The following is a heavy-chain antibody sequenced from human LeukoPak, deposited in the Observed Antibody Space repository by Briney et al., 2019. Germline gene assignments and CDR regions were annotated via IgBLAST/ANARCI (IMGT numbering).Heavy chain of an antibody. Sequence: PSETLSLTCTVSNYSISSGYYWGWIRQPPGKGLEWIGNVYHSASAYYNPSLKSRVTISVDTSRNQFSLNLSSVTATDTAVYYCARRGSNWFVPCGRG. J-gene: IGHJ5*02. V-gene: IGHV4-38-2*02. CDR1: NYSISSGYY. CDR3: ARRGSNWFVP. D-gene: IGHD5-12*01. CDR2: VYHSASA.